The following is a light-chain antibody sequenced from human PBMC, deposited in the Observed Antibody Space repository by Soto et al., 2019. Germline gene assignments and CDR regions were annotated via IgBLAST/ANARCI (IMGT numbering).Light chain of an antibody. CDR3: SSYAGSNNDV. Sequence: QSALTQPPSASGSPGQSVTISCTGTSNDVGGYNYVSWFQQHPGKAPKFMIYEVSNRPSGVPDRFSGSKSGNTASLTVSGLQAEDEADYYCSSYAGSNNDVFGTGTKLTVL. J-gene: IGLJ1*01. CDR2: EVS. V-gene: IGLV2-8*01. CDR1: SNDVGGYNY.